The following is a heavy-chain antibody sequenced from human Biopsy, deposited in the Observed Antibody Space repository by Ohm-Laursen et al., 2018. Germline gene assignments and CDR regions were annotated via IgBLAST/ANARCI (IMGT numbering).Heavy chain of an antibody. Sequence: SETLSLTCTVTDGSISNIINYWGWIRQPLGKGLEWLESIYHTGITDYNPPLKSRVPISVDPSNNQFSLKLSSLTAADTAVYYCARHSFGSGRDFWGQGTLVTVSS. D-gene: IGHD3-10*01. CDR1: DGSISNIINY. J-gene: IGHJ4*02. CDR2: IYHTGIT. CDR3: ARHSFGSGRDF. V-gene: IGHV4-39*01.